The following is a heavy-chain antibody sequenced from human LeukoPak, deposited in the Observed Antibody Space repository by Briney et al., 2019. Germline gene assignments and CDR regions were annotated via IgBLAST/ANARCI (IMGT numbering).Heavy chain of an antibody. Sequence: GGSLRLSCAASGFTFSNAWMSWVRQAPGKGLEWVGRIKSKTDGGTTDCAAPVKGRFTISRDDSKNTLYLQMNSLKTEDTAVYYCTTDPGERALDYWGQGTLVTVSS. CDR1: GFTFSNAW. CDR2: IKSKTDGGTT. V-gene: IGHV3-15*01. J-gene: IGHJ4*02. D-gene: IGHD6-25*01. CDR3: TTDPGERALDY.